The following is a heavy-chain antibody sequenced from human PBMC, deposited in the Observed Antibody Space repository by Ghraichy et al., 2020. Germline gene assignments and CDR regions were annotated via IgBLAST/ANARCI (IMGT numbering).Heavy chain of an antibody. CDR1: GFSISSGYY. J-gene: IGHJ5*02. CDR2: IYHSGNT. Sequence: ETLSLTCTVSGFSISSGYYWGWVRQPPGKGLEWIGSIYHSGNTYYNPSLKSRVTISVDTSKNQFSLELSSVTAADTAVYYCARDPRNFGHWGQGILVIVSS. D-gene: IGHD1-14*01. CDR3: ARDPRNFGH. V-gene: IGHV4-38-2*02.